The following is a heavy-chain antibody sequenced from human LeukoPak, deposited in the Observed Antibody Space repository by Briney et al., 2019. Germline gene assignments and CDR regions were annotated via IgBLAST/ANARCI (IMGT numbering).Heavy chain of an antibody. D-gene: IGHD3-22*01. CDR2: ISSSSSYI. Sequence: PGGSLRLSCAASGFTFSSYSMNWVRQAPGKGLEWASSISSSSSYIYYADSVKGRFTISRDNAKNSLYLQMNSLRAEDTAVYYCARDRARTYYYDSSGYYVGSAFDIWGQGTMVTVSS. J-gene: IGHJ3*02. V-gene: IGHV3-21*01. CDR3: ARDRARTYYYDSSGYYVGSAFDI. CDR1: GFTFSSYS.